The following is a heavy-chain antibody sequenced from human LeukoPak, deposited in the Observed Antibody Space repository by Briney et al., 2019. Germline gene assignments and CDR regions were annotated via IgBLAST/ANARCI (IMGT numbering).Heavy chain of an antibody. J-gene: IGHJ3*02. D-gene: IGHD2-15*01. V-gene: IGHV3-20*04. CDR1: GFTFEDYG. CDR3: ARDLVVVVAAISSLDAFDI. Sequence: PGGSLRLSCEASGFTFEDYGMTWVRQRPGRGLEYVAEINWNGDNPVYENSLRGRFTISRDNAKNSLYLQMNSLRAEDTAVYYCARDLVVVVAAISSLDAFDIWGQGTMVTVSS. CDR2: INWNGDNP.